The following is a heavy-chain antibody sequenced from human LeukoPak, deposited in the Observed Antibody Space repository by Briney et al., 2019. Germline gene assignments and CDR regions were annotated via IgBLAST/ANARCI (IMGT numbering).Heavy chain of an antibody. CDR2: ISSSSSYI. J-gene: IGHJ4*02. CDR3: ARGYYDFWSGYLPPIDY. Sequence: PGGSLRLSCAASGFTFSSYAMNWVRQAPGKGLEWVSSISSSSSYIYYADSVKGRFTISRDNAKNSLYLQMNSLRAEDTAVYYCARGYYDFWSGYLPPIDYWGQGTLVTVSS. CDR1: GFTFSSYA. V-gene: IGHV3-21*01. D-gene: IGHD3-3*01.